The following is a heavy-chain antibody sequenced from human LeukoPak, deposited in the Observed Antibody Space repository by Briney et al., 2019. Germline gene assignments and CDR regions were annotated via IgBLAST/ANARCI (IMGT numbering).Heavy chain of an antibody. J-gene: IGHJ3*02. D-gene: IGHD2-21*02. CDR1: GGTFSSYA. CDR2: IIPIFGTA. V-gene: IGHV1-69*05. Sequence: SVKVSCKASGGTFSSYAISWVRQAPGQGLEWMGGIIPIFGTANYAQKLQGRVTMTTDTSTSTAYMELRSLRSDDTAVYYCARKHDFDAFDIWGQGTMVTVSS. CDR3: ARKHDFDAFDI.